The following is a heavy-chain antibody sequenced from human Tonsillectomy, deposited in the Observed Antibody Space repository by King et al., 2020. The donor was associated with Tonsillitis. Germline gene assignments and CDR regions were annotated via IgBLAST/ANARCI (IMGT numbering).Heavy chain of an antibody. V-gene: IGHV1-2*02. D-gene: IGHD5-24*01. J-gene: IGHJ4*02. Sequence: VQLVQSGAEVKKPGASVKVSCKASGYIFTNYYMHWVRQAPGQGLEWMGRINPNSGVTHYAQNFQGRVTMTRDTSISTAYMELSSLRSDDSAVYFCARTTLVLATISAIFDFWGQGTLVTVSS. CDR2: INPNSGVT. CDR3: ARTTLVLATISAIFDF. CDR1: GYIFTNYY.